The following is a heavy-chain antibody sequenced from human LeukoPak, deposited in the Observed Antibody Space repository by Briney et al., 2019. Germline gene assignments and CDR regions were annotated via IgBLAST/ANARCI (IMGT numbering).Heavy chain of an antibody. CDR2: FSGSGGST. CDR3: AKGFYSFGRGFFDS. D-gene: IGHD4-11*01. V-gene: IGHV3-23*01. CDR1: GFSFNHYA. Sequence: RGSLRLSCVASGFSFNHYAMNWVRQAPGKGLEWVSGFSGSGGSTYSTDSVKGRFTISRDNSKRTVYLQMNSLRVDDSALYYCAKGFYSFGRGFFDSWGRGTLVTVSS. J-gene: IGHJ4*02.